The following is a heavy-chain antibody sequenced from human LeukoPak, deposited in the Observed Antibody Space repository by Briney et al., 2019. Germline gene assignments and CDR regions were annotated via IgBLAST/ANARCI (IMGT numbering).Heavy chain of an antibody. D-gene: IGHD2-2*01. J-gene: IGHJ4*02. CDR1: GGSISSYY. Sequence: SETLSLTCTVSGGSISSYYWSWIRQPPGKGLEWIGYIYYSGSTNYNPSLKSRVTISVDTSKSQFSLKLSSVTAADTAVYYCARGGEIVVVPAAYVGDYYFDYWGQGTLVTVSS. CDR3: ARGGEIVVVPAAYVGDYYFDY. CDR2: IYYSGST. V-gene: IGHV4-59*01.